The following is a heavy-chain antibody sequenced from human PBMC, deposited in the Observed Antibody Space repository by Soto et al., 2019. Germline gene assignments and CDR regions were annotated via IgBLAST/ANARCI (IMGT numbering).Heavy chain of an antibody. J-gene: IGHJ4*02. CDR3: AKGPHTNVGWPYYFES. V-gene: IGHV3-48*02. Sequence: GALRVSCVDLVFSLANYTMNWVRQTPGKGLEWISYSSPRGDTIYYADSVEGRFTISRDNARNSLSLHMSSLRDEDSALYYCAKGPHTNVGWPYYFESWGQGVPVTVSS. CDR1: VFSLANYT. D-gene: IGHD6-19*01. CDR2: SSPRGDTI.